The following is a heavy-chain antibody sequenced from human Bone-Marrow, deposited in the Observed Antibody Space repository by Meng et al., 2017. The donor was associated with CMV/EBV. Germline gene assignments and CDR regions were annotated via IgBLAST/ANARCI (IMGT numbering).Heavy chain of an antibody. CDR2: IYYSGST. J-gene: IGHJ4*02. Sequence: SETLSLTCTVSGGSISSSSYYWGWIRQPPGKGLEWIGSIYYSGSTYYNPSLKSRVTISVDTSKNQFSLKLSSVTAADTAVYYCARQAGTVVGATGYLGYWGQGTLVTVSS. D-gene: IGHD1-26*01. CDR3: ARQAGTVVGATGYLGY. V-gene: IGHV4-39*01. CDR1: GGSISSSSYY.